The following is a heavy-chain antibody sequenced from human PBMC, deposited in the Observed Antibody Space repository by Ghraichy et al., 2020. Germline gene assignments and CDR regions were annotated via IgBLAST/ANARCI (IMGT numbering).Heavy chain of an antibody. V-gene: IGHV1-69*13. J-gene: IGHJ6*02. CDR2: IIPIFGTA. Sequence: SVKVSCKASGGTFSSYAISWVRQAPGQGLEWMGGIIPIFGTANYAQKFQGRVTITADESTSTAYMELSSLRSEDTAVYYCAIPYYYDSSGLPSYYYYGMDVWGQGTTVTVSS. CDR3: AIPYYYDSSGLPSYYYYGMDV. D-gene: IGHD3-22*01. CDR1: GGTFSSYA.